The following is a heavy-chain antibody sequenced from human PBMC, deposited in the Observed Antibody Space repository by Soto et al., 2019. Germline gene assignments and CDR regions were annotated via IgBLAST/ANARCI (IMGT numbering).Heavy chain of an antibody. CDR1: GGSFSPNY. Sequence: QVQLQESGPGLVKPSETLSLSCTVSGGSFSPNYWSWIRQPPVNGLAWVAYIYYGVTTSYNPSLTSRVSVSLETSKSQFSLRLTSVTAADTAVYYCARLGAYYQSLDPWGPGTLVTVSS. D-gene: IGHD2-21*01. J-gene: IGHJ5*02. CDR2: IYYGVTT. CDR3: ARLGAYYQSLDP. V-gene: IGHV4-59*08.